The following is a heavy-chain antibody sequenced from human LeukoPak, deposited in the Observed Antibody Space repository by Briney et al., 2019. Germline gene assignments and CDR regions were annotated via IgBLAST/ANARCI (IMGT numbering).Heavy chain of an antibody. Sequence: SETLSLTCAVYGGSFSGYYWSWIRQPPGKGLEWIGEINHSGSTNYNPSLKSRVTISVDTSKNQFSLKLSSVTAADTAVYYCVRGVLGGDYWDQGTLVTVSS. CDR2: INHSGST. J-gene: IGHJ4*02. D-gene: IGHD2/OR15-2a*01. V-gene: IGHV4-34*01. CDR3: VRGVLGGDY. CDR1: GGSFSGYY.